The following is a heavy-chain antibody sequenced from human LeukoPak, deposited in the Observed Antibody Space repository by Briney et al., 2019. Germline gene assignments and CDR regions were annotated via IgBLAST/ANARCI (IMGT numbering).Heavy chain of an antibody. CDR1: GGSFSGYY. D-gene: IGHD3-10*01. CDR2: INHSGST. CDR3: ARAFTMVRGVTLTYFDY. V-gene: IGHV4-34*01. J-gene: IGHJ4*02. Sequence: SETLSLTCAVYGGSFSGYYWSWIRQPPGKGLEWIGEINHSGSTNYNPSLKSRVTISVDTSKNQFSLKLGSVTAADTAVYYCARAFTMVRGVTLTYFDYWGQGTLVTVSS.